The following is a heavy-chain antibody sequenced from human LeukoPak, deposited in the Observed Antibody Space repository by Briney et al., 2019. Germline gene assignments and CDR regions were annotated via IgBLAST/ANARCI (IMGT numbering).Heavy chain of an antibody. CDR3: ARGYYGSGRNYYMDV. CDR1: GYTFTTYY. J-gene: IGHJ6*03. V-gene: IGHV1-46*01. Sequence: ASVKVSCKASGYTFTTYYMHWVRQAPGKELEWMGKINPTGGSTTYAEKFKGRVTMTRDMSTNTVYMEMRSLRSDDTAVYYCARGYYGSGRNYYMDVWGKGTTVTISS. D-gene: IGHD3-10*01. CDR2: INPTGGST.